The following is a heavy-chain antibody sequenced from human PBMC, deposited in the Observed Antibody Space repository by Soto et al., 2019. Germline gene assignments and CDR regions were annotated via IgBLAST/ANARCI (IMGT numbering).Heavy chain of an antibody. CDR3: ARDPYYESSGYLASNGMDV. J-gene: IGHJ6*02. CDR2: IYSDGST. V-gene: IGHV3-53*04. D-gene: IGHD3-22*01. Sequence: EVQLVESGGGLVQPGGSLRLSCAASGFTVSSNYMSWVRQAPGKGLEWVSVIYSDGSTYYADSVKGRFTISRHNSKNTLYLQMNSLGAEDTAVYYCARDPYYESSGYLASNGMDVWGQGTTVTVSS. CDR1: GFTVSSNY.